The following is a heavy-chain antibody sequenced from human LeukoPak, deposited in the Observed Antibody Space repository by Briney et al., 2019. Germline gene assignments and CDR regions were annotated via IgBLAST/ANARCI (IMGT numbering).Heavy chain of an antibody. CDR3: AKDAQRGFDYSNSLES. J-gene: IGHJ5*01. Sequence: PGGSLRLSCAASGFTYSHYGMHWVRQAPGKGLEWVAVIWSDGTQKYYGDAVKGRFTISRDNSTKTLFLQMNSLRGDDTAVYYCAKDAQRGFDYSNSLESWGQGTLVTVSS. CDR2: IWSDGTQK. V-gene: IGHV3-33*02. CDR1: GFTYSHYG. D-gene: IGHD4-11*01.